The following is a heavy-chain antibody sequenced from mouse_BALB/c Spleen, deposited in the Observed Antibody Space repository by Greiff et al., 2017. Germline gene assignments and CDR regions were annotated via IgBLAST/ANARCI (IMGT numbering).Heavy chain of an antibody. J-gene: IGHJ3*01. V-gene: IGHV10-3*03. CDR3: VREKARATNSWFAY. CDR1: GFTFNTYA. Sequence: EVKLMESGGGLVQPKGSLKLSCAASGFTFNTYAMHWVCQAPGKGLEWVARIRSKSNNYATYYADSVKDRVTISRDDSQSMLYLQMNNLKTEDTAMYYCVREKARATNSWFAYWGQGTLVTVSA. D-gene: IGHD3-1*01. CDR2: IRSKSNNYAT.